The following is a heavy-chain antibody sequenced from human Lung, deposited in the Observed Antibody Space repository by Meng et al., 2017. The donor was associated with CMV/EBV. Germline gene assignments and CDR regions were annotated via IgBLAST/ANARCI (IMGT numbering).Heavy chain of an antibody. CDR3: TRDISLSSRGVDY. CDR2: IDTSGTYK. J-gene: IGHJ4*02. D-gene: IGHD6-6*01. V-gene: IGHV3-21*01. CDR1: GFTFSHYN. Sequence: GESXKISCAASGFTFSHYNMIWVRQAPGRGVEWVSFIDTSGTYKKYGESMEGRFTISRDNAKSSLYLQMNSLRVEDTALYYCTRDISLSSRGVDYWCQGTLVTVSS.